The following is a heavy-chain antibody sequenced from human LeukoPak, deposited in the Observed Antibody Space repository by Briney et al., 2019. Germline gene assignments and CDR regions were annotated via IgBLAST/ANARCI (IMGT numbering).Heavy chain of an antibody. V-gene: IGHV4-61*01. J-gene: IGHJ6*03. CDR2: IYYSGST. D-gene: IGHD2-2*01. CDR3: ARTKAQLPSYYYYYYMDV. CDR1: GGSISSSSYY. Sequence: SETLPLTCTVSGGSISSSSYYWSWIRQPPGKGLEWIGYIYYSGSTNYNPSLKSRVTISVDTSKNQFSLKLSSVTAADTAVYYCARTKAQLPSYYYYYYMDVWGKGTTVTVSS.